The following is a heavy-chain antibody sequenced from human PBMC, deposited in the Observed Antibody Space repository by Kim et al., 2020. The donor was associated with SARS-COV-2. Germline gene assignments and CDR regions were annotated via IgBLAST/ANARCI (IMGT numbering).Heavy chain of an antibody. CDR1: GYTFTSYA. CDR3: GAYCSGGSCSYGAFDY. D-gene: IGHD2-15*01. Sequence: ASVKVSCKASGYTFTSYAMHWVRQAPGQRLEWMGWINAGNGNTKYSQKFQGRVTITRDTSASTAYMELSSLRSEDTAVYYCGAYCSGGSCSYGAFDYWGQGTLVTVSS. J-gene: IGHJ4*02. V-gene: IGHV1-3*01. CDR2: INAGNGNT.